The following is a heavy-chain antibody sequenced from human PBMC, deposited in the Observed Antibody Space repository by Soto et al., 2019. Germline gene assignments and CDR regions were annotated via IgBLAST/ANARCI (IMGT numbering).Heavy chain of an antibody. Sequence: EVQLVASGGGLGQPGGCVSLSSAASGFTFSNYWMHWVRQAPGKGLVWVSSIKSDGSSTSYADSVKGQITISTDKAKNTLYLEMNRLRSEYTPVYYCARGNYYSYFDYWGQGTLVTVSS. D-gene: IGHD1-26*01. CDR1: GFTFSNYW. CDR2: IKSDGSST. J-gene: IGHJ4*02. V-gene: IGHV3-74*01. CDR3: ARGNYYSYFDY.